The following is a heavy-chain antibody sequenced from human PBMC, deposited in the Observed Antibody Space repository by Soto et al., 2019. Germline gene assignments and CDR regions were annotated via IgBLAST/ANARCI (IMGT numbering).Heavy chain of an antibody. J-gene: IGHJ6*02. V-gene: IGHV4-59*01. CDR1: GGSISSYY. CDR2: IYYSGST. Sequence: SETLSLTCTVSGGSISSYYWSWIRQPPGKGLEWIGYIYYSGSTNYNPSLKSRVTIPVDTSKNQFSLKLSSVTAADTAVYYCARESAMATDYYYRMAVWGQGTTVTVSS. CDR3: ARESAMATDYYYRMAV. D-gene: IGHD5-18*01.